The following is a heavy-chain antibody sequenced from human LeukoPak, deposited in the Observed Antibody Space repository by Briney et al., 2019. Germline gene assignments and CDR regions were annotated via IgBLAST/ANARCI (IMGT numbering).Heavy chain of an antibody. CDR1: GGTFSSYA. V-gene: IGHV1-69*05. CDR3: ATSRDGYKFGKWTLIDY. D-gene: IGHD5-24*01. CDR2: IFPIFGTA. Sequence: GSSVKVSCKASGGTFSSYAISWVRQAPGQGLEWMGGIFPIFGTANYAQKFQGRVTITTDESTSTAYMELSSLRSEDTAVYYCATSRDGYKFGKWTLIDYWGQGTLVTVSS. J-gene: IGHJ4*02.